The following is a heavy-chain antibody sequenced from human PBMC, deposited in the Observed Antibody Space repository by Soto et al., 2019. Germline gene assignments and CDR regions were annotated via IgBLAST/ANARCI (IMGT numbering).Heavy chain of an antibody. Sequence: LSLTCTVSGASISTSIYYWGWIRQPPGKGLEWIGTIYYSGSTYYNPSLKSRVTISVDTSKNQFSLKLRSVTAADTAIYYCARRFEYSTGWYYFDYWGQGTLVTVSS. J-gene: IGHJ4*02. CDR3: ARRFEYSTGWYYFDY. V-gene: IGHV4-39*01. CDR1: GASISTSIYY. CDR2: IYYSGST. D-gene: IGHD6-19*01.